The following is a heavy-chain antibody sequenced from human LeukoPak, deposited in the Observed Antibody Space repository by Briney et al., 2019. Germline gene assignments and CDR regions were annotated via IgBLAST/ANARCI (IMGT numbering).Heavy chain of an antibody. V-gene: IGHV3-23*01. D-gene: IGHD2-2*01. CDR1: GFTFSSYA. CDR2: ISGSGGST. Sequence: GGSLRVFCAASGFTFSSYAMSWVRQAPGKGLEWVSAISGSGGSTYYADSVKGRFTISRDNAKNSLYLQMNSLRGEDTAVYYCARDTRGESDYWGQGTLVTVSS. J-gene: IGHJ4*02. CDR3: ARDTRGESDY.